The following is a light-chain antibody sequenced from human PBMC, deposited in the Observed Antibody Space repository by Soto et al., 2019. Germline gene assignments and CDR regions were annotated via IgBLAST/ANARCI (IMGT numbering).Light chain of an antibody. CDR1: QGISNY. CDR2: AAS. CDR3: QKEKSAPSP. J-gene: IGKJ3*01. V-gene: IGKV1-27*01. Sequence: DIQMTQSPSSLSASVGDRVTITCRASQGISNYLAWYQQKPGKVPKLLIYAASTLQSGVPSRFSGSGSGEDFTSTIHRLPPEDVATYYLQKEKSAPSPFRPGTKVDIK.